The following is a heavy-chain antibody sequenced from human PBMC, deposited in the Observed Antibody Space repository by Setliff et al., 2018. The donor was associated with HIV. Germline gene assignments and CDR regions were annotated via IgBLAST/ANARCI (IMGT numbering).Heavy chain of an antibody. Sequence: PSETLSLTCTVSAGSSRSSTYYWAWIRQPPGKGLEWIGTIYYSGSTYYNPSLKSRATISVDTSKNQFSLKLSSVNAADTAVYYCIIAYSSGWLAPMGFDSWGQGTLVTVSS. J-gene: IGHJ4*02. V-gene: IGHV4-39*01. D-gene: IGHD6-19*01. CDR1: AGSSRSSTYY. CDR3: IIAYSSGWLAPMGFDS. CDR2: IYYSGST.